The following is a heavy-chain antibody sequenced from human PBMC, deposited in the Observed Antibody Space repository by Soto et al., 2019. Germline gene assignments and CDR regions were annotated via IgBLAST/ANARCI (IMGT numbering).Heavy chain of an antibody. D-gene: IGHD2-2*01. J-gene: IGHJ6*02. Sequence: PSETLSLTCTVSGGSISSYYWSWIRQPPGKGLEWIGYIYYSGSTNYNPSLKSRVTISVDTSKNQFSLKLSSVTAADTAVYYCARDIPVDVVVQADTRGYGMDVWGQGTTVTVSS. CDR2: IYYSGST. CDR1: GGSISSYY. V-gene: IGHV4-59*01. CDR3: ARDIPVDVVVQADTRGYGMDV.